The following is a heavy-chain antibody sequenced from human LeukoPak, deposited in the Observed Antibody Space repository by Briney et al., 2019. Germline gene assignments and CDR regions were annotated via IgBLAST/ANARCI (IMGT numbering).Heavy chain of an antibody. V-gene: IGHV3-33*06. CDR3: ANWLEYSSNSVFDY. CDR2: IYYDGSIE. J-gene: IGHJ4*02. CDR1: GFTINTYG. Sequence: GRSLRLSCAASGFTINTYGMHWVRQAPGKGLEWLAVIYYDGSIEYYADSVKGRFTVSRDNSKNTLYLQMNSLRAEDTAVYHCANWLEYSSNSVFDYWGQGTLVSVSS. D-gene: IGHD6-6*01.